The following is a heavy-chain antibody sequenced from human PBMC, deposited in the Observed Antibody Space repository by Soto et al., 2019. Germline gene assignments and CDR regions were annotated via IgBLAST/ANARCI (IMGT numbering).Heavy chain of an antibody. CDR3: TRDSQTTSLISDC. J-gene: IGHJ4*02. CDR2: IYSGGST. V-gene: IGHV3-66*01. D-gene: IGHD4-17*01. Sequence: PGGSLRLSCVASGFILSHHYMSWVRQAPGKGLEWVSVIYSGGSTYYADSVKGRFTISRDNSKSTLYLQMNSLRAEDTAVYYCTRDSQTTSLISDCWGQGTLVTVSS. CDR1: GFILSHHY.